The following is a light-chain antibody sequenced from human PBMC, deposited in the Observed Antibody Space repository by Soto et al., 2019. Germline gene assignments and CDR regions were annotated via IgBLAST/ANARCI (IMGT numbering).Light chain of an antibody. V-gene: IGKV1-8*01. CDR1: QGISSY. CDR3: QQYYSYPQFT. Sequence: AIRMTQSPSSLSASTGDRVTITCRASQGISSYLAWYQQKPGKAPKLLIYAASTLQSGVPSRFSGSGSGTDFTLTISCLQSEDFATSYCQQYYSYPQFTFGPGTKVDIK. J-gene: IGKJ3*01. CDR2: AAS.